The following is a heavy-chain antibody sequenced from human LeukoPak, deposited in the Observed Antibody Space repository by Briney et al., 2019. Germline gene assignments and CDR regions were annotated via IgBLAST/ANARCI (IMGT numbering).Heavy chain of an antibody. Sequence: SETLSLTCTVSGNSISSGDNYWSWIRQPAGKGLEWIGEINHSGSTNYNPSLKSRVTISVDTSKNQFSLKLSSVTAADTAVYYCARGPVATYWGQGTLVTVSS. D-gene: IGHD5-12*01. J-gene: IGHJ4*02. V-gene: IGHV4-61*10. CDR2: INHSGST. CDR3: ARGPVATY. CDR1: GNSISSGDNY.